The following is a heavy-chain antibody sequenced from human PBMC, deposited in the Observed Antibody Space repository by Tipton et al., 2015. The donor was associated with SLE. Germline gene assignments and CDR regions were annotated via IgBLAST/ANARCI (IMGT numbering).Heavy chain of an antibody. V-gene: IGHV4-4*07. CDR1: GGSISTYY. J-gene: IGHJ3*02. Sequence: TLSLTCTVSGGSISTYYWSWIRQPAGKGLEWIGRISTTGNSNYNPSLKSRVSMSLDTSKNQISLKLTSLTAADTAVYYCARDLNWMLQFEEAFDIWGQGTMVTVSS. CDR3: ARDLNWMLQFEEAFDI. D-gene: IGHD3-16*01. CDR2: ISTTGNS.